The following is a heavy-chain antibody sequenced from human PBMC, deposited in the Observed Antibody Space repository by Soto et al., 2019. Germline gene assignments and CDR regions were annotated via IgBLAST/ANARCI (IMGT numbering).Heavy chain of an antibody. CDR3: ARRVSWHLDI. J-gene: IGHJ3*02. V-gene: IGHV5-51*01. CDR1: GYSFTTYW. D-gene: IGHD6-13*01. CDR2: IYPGDSDT. Sequence: PGXSLNISCKGSGYSFTTYWLGWMRQMPGKGLEWMVIIYPGDSDTRYSPSFQGQVTISADKSITTAYLQWSSLKASDTAIYYCARRVSWHLDIWGQGTKVTVSS.